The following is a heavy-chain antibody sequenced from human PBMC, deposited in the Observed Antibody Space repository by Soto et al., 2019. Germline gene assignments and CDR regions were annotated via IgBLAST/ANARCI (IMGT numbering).Heavy chain of an antibody. CDR2: ISYDGSNK. V-gene: IGHV3-30*18. Sequence: RRLSCAASGFTFSSYGMHWVRQAPGKGLEWVAVISYDGSNKYYADSVKGRFTIPRDNSKNTLYLQMNSLRAEDTAVYYCAKDLGSGYDSFGFDYWGQGTLVTVSS. CDR1: GFTFSSYG. CDR3: AKDLGSGYDSFGFDY. D-gene: IGHD5-12*01. J-gene: IGHJ4*02.